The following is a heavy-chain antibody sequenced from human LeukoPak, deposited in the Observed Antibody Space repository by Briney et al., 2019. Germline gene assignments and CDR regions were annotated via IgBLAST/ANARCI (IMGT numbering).Heavy chain of an antibody. CDR1: GGSFSGYY. J-gene: IGHJ4*02. Sequence: PSETLSLTCAVYGGSFSGYYWSWIRQPPGKGLEWIGEINHSGSTNYNPSLKSRVTISVDTSKNQFSLKLSSVTAADTAVYYCARSYYDSSGYYSQFDYWGQGTLVTVSS. V-gene: IGHV4-34*01. CDR3: ARSYYDSSGYYSQFDY. D-gene: IGHD3-22*01. CDR2: INHSGST.